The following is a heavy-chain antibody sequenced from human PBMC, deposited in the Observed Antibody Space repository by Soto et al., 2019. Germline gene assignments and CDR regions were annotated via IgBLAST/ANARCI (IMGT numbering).Heavy chain of an antibody. V-gene: IGHV1-8*01. Sequence: ASVKVSCKASGYTFTSYDINWVRQATGQGLTWMGWMNPNSGNTGYAQKFQGRVTMTRNTSISTAYMELSSLRSEDTAVYYCASSDRTGGQHITYAFDIWGQGTMVTVSS. CDR3: ASSDRTGGQHITYAFDI. D-gene: IGHD3-9*01. CDR1: GYTFTSYD. J-gene: IGHJ3*02. CDR2: MNPNSGNT.